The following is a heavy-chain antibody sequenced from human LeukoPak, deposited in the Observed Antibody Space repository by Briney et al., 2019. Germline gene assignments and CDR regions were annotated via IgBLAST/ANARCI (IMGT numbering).Heavy chain of an antibody. Sequence: SETLSLTCAVYGGSFSGYYWSWIRQPPGKGLEWIGEINHSGSTNYNPSLKSRVTISVDTSKNQFSLKLSSVTVADTAVYYCAREGYSSSDFDYWGQGTLVTVSS. CDR1: GGSFSGYY. CDR3: AREGYSSSDFDY. V-gene: IGHV4-34*01. CDR2: INHSGST. D-gene: IGHD6-6*01. J-gene: IGHJ4*02.